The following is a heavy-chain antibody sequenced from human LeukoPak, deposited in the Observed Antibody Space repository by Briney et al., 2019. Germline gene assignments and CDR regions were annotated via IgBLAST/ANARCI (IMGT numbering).Heavy chain of an antibody. CDR2: INWNGGST. J-gene: IGHJ3*02. Sequence: GGSLRLSCAASGFTFYDYGMSWVRQAPGKGLEWVSGINWNGGSTGYVDSVKGRFTISRDNAKNSLYLQMNSLRAEDTAVYYCARDHHRRLYDSQARNTFDIWGQGTMVTVSS. V-gene: IGHV3-20*04. CDR1: GFTFYDYG. CDR3: ARDHHRRLYDSQARNTFDI. D-gene: IGHD3-22*01.